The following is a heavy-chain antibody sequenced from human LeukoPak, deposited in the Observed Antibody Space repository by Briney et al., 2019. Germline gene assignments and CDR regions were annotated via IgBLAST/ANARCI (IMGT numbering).Heavy chain of an antibody. Sequence: GGSLRLSCTASGFTFGDYAMSWFRQAPGKGLEWVSSISSSSYIYYADSVKGRFTISRDNAKNSLYLQMNSLRAEDTAVYYCAELGITMIGGVWGKGTTVPISS. CDR1: GFTFGDYA. D-gene: IGHD3-10*02. V-gene: IGHV3-69-1*02. CDR2: ISSSSYI. CDR3: AELGITMIGGV. J-gene: IGHJ6*04.